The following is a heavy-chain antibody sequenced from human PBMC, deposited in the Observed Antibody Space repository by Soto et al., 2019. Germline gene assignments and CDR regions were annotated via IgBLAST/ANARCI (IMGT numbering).Heavy chain of an antibody. V-gene: IGHV4-30-4*01. D-gene: IGHD3-3*02. CDR3: ARALAAEGAFDI. CDR2: IYYSGST. CDR1: GGSISSGDYY. Sequence: QVQLQESGPGLVKPSQTLSLTCTVSGGSISSGDYYWSWIRQPPGKGLEWIGYIYYSGSTYYNPSLKRRITISADTSQNQFSLKLSSVTAADTAVYYCARALAAEGAFDIWGQGTMVTVSS. J-gene: IGHJ3*02.